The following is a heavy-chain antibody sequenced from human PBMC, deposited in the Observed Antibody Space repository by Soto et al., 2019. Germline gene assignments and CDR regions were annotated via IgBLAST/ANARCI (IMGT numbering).Heavy chain of an antibody. J-gene: IGHJ4*02. CDR1: GDTFSFYT. Sequence: QVQLVQSGAELKKPGSSVKVSCKASGDTFSFYTINWVRQAPGLGLEGMGRVKPIPSMSNYAQKFQGRVTMTADKSTSTAYMELRSLRSEDTAFYYCATSYGSGYRAFDYWGQGALVTVSS. D-gene: IGHD3-10*01. V-gene: IGHV1-69*02. CDR3: ATSYGSGYRAFDY. CDR2: VKPIPSMS.